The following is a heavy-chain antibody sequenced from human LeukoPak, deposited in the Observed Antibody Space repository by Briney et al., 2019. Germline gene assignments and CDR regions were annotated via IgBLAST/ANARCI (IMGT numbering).Heavy chain of an antibody. CDR3: ARDKSAGFWSGFPPRDYGMDV. J-gene: IGHJ6*02. D-gene: IGHD3-3*01. Sequence: ASETLSLTCTVSGGSIRGSYYYWGWIRQAPGKGLEWVGSIYDSGSTYYNPSLKGRVPISVHTSKNQFSLKLNSVTAADTAVYYCARDKSAGFWSGFPPRDYGMDVWGQGTTVTVSS. CDR2: IYDSGST. CDR1: GGSIRGSYYY. V-gene: IGHV4-39*02.